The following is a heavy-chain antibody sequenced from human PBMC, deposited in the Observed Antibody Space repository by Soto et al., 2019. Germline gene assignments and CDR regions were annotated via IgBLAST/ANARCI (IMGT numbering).Heavy chain of an antibody. D-gene: IGHD3-22*01. J-gene: IGHJ5*02. CDR2: IYRGDSDT. CDR3: ARLYYDSSPRRGCFDP. CDR1: EYPLPSSW. V-gene: IGHV5-51*01. Sequence: GRSLNSSGKGPEYPLPSSWIGCGRPMPGKGLEWMGIIYRGDSDTRYSPSFQGQVTISADKSISTAYLQWSSLKASDTAMYYCARLYYDSSPRRGCFDPWGHGTLVTVSS.